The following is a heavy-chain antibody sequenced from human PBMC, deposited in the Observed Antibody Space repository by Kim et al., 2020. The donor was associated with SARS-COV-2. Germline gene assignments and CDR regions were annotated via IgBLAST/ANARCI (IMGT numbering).Heavy chain of an antibody. CDR3: ASLPLGTNYDSSGYFLGHSTGYYGMDV. CDR1: GFTFSDYY. D-gene: IGHD3-22*01. Sequence: GGSLRLSCAASGFTFSDYYMSWIRQAPGKGLEWVSYISSSGSTIYYADSVKGRFTISRDNAKNSLYLQMNSLRAEDTAVYYCASLPLGTNYDSSGYFLGHSTGYYGMDVWGQGTTVTVSS. V-gene: IGHV3-11*04. J-gene: IGHJ6*02. CDR2: ISSSGSTI.